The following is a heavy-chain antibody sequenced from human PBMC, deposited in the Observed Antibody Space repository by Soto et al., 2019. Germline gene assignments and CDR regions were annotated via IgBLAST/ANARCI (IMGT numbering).Heavy chain of an antibody. CDR2: ISATGRST. Sequence: GGSLRLSCAASGFSFSSYAMSWVRQAPGKGLEWVSTISATGRSTYYADSLKGRFTISSDNSKKTLFLQLNSLRAEDSAVYYCAKDPSGYTDGYYYYYYMDVWGKGTTVTVSS. CDR1: GFSFSSYA. V-gene: IGHV3-23*01. CDR3: AKDPSGYTDGYYYYYYMDV. D-gene: IGHD6-25*01. J-gene: IGHJ6*03.